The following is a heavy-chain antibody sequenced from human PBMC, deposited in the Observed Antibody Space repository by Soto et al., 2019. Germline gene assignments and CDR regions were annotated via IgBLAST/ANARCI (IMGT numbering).Heavy chain of an antibody. CDR1: GFRFRDYW. D-gene: IGHD3-16*02. Sequence: GGSLRLSCAVSGFRFRDYWMSWVRQAPGKGLEWVANIKQDESDKYYVDSVKGRFTISRDNAKNALYLQMNSLKFEDTAVYYCAAYCYTMTCTHFHGYSWGQGTQVTVSS. CDR2: IKQDESDK. V-gene: IGHV3-7*03. CDR3: AAYCYTMTCTHFHGYS. J-gene: IGHJ5*02.